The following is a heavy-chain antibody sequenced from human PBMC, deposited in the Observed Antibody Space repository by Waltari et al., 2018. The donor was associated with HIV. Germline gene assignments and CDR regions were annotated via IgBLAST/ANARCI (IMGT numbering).Heavy chain of an antibody. Sequence: QVQLVESGGGVVQPGRSLRLSCAASGFTFSSYGMHWVRQAPGKGLEWVAVIGYDGSNKYYADSVKGRFTISRDNSKNTLYLQMNSLRAEDTAVYYCARDLVRVATPPDYWGQGTLVTVSS. CDR1: GFTFSSYG. D-gene: IGHD6-13*01. J-gene: IGHJ4*02. V-gene: IGHV3-33*01. CDR2: IGYDGSNK. CDR3: ARDLVRVATPPDY.